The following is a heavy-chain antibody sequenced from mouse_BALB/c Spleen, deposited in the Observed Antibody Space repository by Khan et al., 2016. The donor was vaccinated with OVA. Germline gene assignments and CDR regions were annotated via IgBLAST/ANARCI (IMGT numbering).Heavy chain of an antibody. CDR2: IDPKTGVT. V-gene: IGHV1-15*01. CDR3: TRSTFAY. CDR1: GYTFPDFE. J-gene: IGHJ3*01. Sequence: QVQLKQSGAELVRPGASVTLSCKATGYTFPDFELHWVKQTPVHGLEWIGVIDPKTGVTAYNQKFKGKATLTADKSSSTAYMELRSLTSEDSAVYYCTRSTFAYWGQGTLVTVSA.